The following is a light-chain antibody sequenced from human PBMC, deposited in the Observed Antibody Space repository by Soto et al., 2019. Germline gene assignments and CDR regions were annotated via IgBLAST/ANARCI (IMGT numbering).Light chain of an antibody. V-gene: IGLV2-14*01. CDR1: SSDVGGYKY. Sequence: QSVLTQPASVSGSPGQSITISCTGTSSDVGGYKYVSWYQQHPGKAPKLMIYEVSNRPSGVSNRFSGSKSGNTASLTISGLQAEDEADYYCSTYTSSSTVVFGGGTQLTFL. CDR3: STYTSSSTVV. CDR2: EVS. J-gene: IGLJ3*02.